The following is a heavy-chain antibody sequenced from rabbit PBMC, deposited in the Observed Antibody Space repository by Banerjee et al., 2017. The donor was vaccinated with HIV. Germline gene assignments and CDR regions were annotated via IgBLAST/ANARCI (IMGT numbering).Heavy chain of an antibody. CDR1: GFSFTNKYV. Sequence: SGFSFTNKYVLCWVRQAPGKGLELSACSYSRGSAYYASWVKGRFTISRISSTTVTLQMTSLTAADTATFFCARDWAVVIGWNFSLWGQGTLVTV. CDR2: SYSRGSA. D-gene: IGHD1-1*01. V-gene: IGHV1S40*01. J-gene: IGHJ4*01. CDR3: ARDWAVVIGWNFSL.